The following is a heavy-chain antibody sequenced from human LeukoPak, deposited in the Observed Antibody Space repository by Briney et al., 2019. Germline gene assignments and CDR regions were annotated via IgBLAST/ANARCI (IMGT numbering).Heavy chain of an antibody. V-gene: IGHV3-33*01. Sequence: PGRSLRLSCAASGFTFSSYGMHWVRQAPGKGLVWVAVIRYDGSNKYYADSVKGRFTISRDNSKNTLYLQMNSLRAEDRAVYYCAPLAVAGTSRDYWGQGTLVTVFS. CDR2: IRYDGSNK. CDR1: GFTFSSYG. J-gene: IGHJ4*02. D-gene: IGHD6-19*01. CDR3: APLAVAGTSRDY.